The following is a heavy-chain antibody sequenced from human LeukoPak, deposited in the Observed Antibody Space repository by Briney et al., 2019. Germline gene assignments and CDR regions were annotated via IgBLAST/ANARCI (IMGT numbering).Heavy chain of an antibody. CDR2: IKSKTDGGTT. CDR3: TTDWAPTRTSGRPFDY. V-gene: IGHV3-15*01. CDR1: GFTFSNAW. J-gene: IGHJ4*02. D-gene: IGHD3-10*01. Sequence: KAGGSLRLSCAASGFTFSNAWMSWVRQAPGKGLEWVGRIKSKTDGGTTDYAAPVKGRFTISRGDSKNTLYLQMNSLKTEDTAVYYCTTDWAPTRTSGRPFDYWGQGTLVTVSS.